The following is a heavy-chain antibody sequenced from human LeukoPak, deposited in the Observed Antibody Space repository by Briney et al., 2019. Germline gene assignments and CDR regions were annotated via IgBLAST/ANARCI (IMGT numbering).Heavy chain of an antibody. D-gene: IGHD1-26*01. CDR1: GFTFSTYS. CDR2: IWCDGSNK. J-gene: IGHJ6*02. Sequence: GALRLSCAASGFTFSTYSMNWVRQAPGKGLEWVAIIWCDGSNKYYTDSAKGRFTISRDNSKNTLFLQMNSLRVEDTAVYYCVRHTGSFPLGGMDVWGQGTTVTVSS. CDR3: VRHTGSFPLGGMDV. V-gene: IGHV3-33*02.